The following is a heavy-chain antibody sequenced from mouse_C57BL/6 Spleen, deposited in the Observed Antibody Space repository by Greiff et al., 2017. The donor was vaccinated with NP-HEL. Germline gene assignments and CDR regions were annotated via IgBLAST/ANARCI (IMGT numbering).Heavy chain of an antibody. Sequence: VQLQQSGPELVKPGASVKISCKASGYTFTDYYMNWVKQSHGKSLEWIGDINPNNGGTSYNQKFKGKATLTVDKSSSTAYMELRSLTSEDSAVYYCARRGQLRLGYAMDYWGQGTSVTVSS. CDR1: GYTFTDYY. CDR2: INPNNGGT. V-gene: IGHV1-26*01. CDR3: ARRGQLRLGYAMDY. D-gene: IGHD3-2*02. J-gene: IGHJ4*01.